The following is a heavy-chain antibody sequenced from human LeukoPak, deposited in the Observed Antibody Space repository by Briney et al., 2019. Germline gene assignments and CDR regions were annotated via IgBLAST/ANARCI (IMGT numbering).Heavy chain of an antibody. Sequence: GGSLRLSCAASGLTFSIYAMHWVRQAPGKGLEHFSAISNNGGTTYYADSVKGRFTISRDNSKNTLYLQMSSLRAEDTAVYYCVKDDRYYYESSGPYWGQGTLVTVSS. D-gene: IGHD3-22*01. J-gene: IGHJ4*02. CDR3: VKDDRYYYESSGPY. V-gene: IGHV3-64D*06. CDR2: ISNNGGTT. CDR1: GLTFSIYA.